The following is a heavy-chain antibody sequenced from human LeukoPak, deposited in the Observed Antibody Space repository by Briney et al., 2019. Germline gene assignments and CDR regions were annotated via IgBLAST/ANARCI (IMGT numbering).Heavy chain of an antibody. V-gene: IGHV6-1*01. CDR3: ARGLTQYDCFDP. Sequence: SQTLSLTCAISGDSVSSNSVTWNWLRQSPSRGLEWLGRTYYRSTWYNDYAVSVRGRITVNPDTSKNQFSLHLNSVTPEDTAVYYCARGLTQYDCFDPWGQGILVTVSS. CDR2: TYYRSTWYN. D-gene: IGHD2-2*01. CDR1: GDSVSSNSVT. J-gene: IGHJ5*02.